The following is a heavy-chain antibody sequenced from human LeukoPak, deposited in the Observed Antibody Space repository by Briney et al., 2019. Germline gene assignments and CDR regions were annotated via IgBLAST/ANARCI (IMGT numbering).Heavy chain of an antibody. CDR1: GYSISDGYY. J-gene: IGHJ4*02. D-gene: IGHD4-23*01. V-gene: IGHV4-38-2*01. Sequence: KSSETLSLTCVVSGYSISDGYYWGWIRQPPGKGLQWIGSIYHTGSTHYNPSLTSQVIISVDTSKNHFSLRLTSVTAADTAFYYCRKGRSGYGGNSGIASSDYWGQGILVTVSS. CDR2: IYHTGST. CDR3: RKGRSGYGGNSGIASSDY.